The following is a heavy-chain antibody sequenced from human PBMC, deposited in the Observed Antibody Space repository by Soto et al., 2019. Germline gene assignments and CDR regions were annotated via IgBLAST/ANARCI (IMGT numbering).Heavy chain of an antibody. Sequence: QVQLMESGGGVVQPGRSLRLSCAASGLTFSSSAMHWVRQDPGKGLEWVALISYDGSNKYYVDSVKGRFTISRDNSKNTLDLQMNSLREEDTAVYYCAAETKSYFYGMDVWGQGTTVTVSS. CDR2: ISYDGSNK. V-gene: IGHV3-30*03. CDR3: AAETKSYFYGMDV. CDR1: GLTFSSSA. J-gene: IGHJ6*02.